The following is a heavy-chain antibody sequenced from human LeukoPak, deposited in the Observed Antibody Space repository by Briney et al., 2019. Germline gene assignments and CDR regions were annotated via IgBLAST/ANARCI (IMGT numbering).Heavy chain of an antibody. CDR2: INPNSGGT. Sequence: ASVKVSCKASGYTFTGYYMHWERQAPGQGLEWMGWINPNSGGTNYAQKFQGRVTMTRDTSISTAYMELSRLRSDDTAVYYCARTLPRITMIVVMIRHWFDPWGQGTLVTVSS. D-gene: IGHD3-22*01. CDR1: GYTFTGYY. CDR3: ARTLPRITMIVVMIRHWFDP. V-gene: IGHV1-2*02. J-gene: IGHJ5*02.